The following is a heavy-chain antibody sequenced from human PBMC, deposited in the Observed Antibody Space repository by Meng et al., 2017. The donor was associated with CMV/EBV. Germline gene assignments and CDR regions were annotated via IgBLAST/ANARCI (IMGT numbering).Heavy chain of an antibody. CDR3: ARDYCGGDCYSSHYYYYGMDV. CDR1: GGSISSGGYY. CDR2: IYYSGST. Sequence: SETLSLTCTVSGGSISSGGYYWSWIRQHPGKGLEWIGYIYYSGSTYYNPSLKSRVTMSVDTSKNQFSLKLSSVTAADTAVYYCARDYCGGDCYSSHYYYYGMDVWGQGTTVTVSS. V-gene: IGHV4-31*03. J-gene: IGHJ6*02. D-gene: IGHD2-21*01.